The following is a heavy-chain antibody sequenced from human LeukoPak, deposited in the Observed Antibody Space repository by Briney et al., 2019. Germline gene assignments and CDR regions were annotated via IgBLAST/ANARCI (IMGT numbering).Heavy chain of an antibody. J-gene: IGHJ4*02. CDR2: ISSSSSYI. CDR1: GFTFNNYW. D-gene: IGHD6-6*01. V-gene: IGHV3-21*01. CDR3: ARDGDSSSFELGSFDY. Sequence: PGGSLRLSCAASGFTFNNYWMHWVRQAPGKGLEWVSSISSSSSYIYYADSVKGRFTISRDNAKNSLYLQMNSLRAEDTAVYYCARDGDSSSFELGSFDYWGQGTLVTVSP.